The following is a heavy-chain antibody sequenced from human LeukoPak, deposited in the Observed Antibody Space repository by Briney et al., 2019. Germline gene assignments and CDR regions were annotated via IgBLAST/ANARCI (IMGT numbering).Heavy chain of an antibody. CDR3: ARDSLIVH. J-gene: IGHJ4*02. D-gene: IGHD2-21*01. CDR2: IGSSNIYI. V-gene: IGHV3-21*01. CDR1: GFTFSSYA. Sequence: KPGGSLRLSCAASGFTFSSYAMNWVRQAPGKGLEWVSSIGSSNIYIYYADSVKGRFTISRDNAKNSLYLQMNSLRAEDTAVYYCARDSLIVHWGQGTLVTVSS.